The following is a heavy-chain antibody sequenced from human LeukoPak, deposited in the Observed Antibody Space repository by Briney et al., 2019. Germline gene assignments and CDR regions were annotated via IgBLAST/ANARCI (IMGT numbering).Heavy chain of an antibody. CDR1: GFTFSSYA. CDR2: ISDSGGST. J-gene: IGHJ3*02. D-gene: IGHD3-22*01. CDR3: ATVRATYYYDSSGYPEAFDI. V-gene: IGHV3-23*01. Sequence: GWSLTLSCAASGFTFSSYAMNWVRQASGKGLEWVSAISDSGGSTYYADSVKGRFTISRDNSKNTLYLQMNSLRAEDTAVYYCATVRATYYYDSSGYPEAFDIWGQGTMVTVSS.